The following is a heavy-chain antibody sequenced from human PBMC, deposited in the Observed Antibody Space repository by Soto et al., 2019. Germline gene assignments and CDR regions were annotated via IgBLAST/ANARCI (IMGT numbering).Heavy chain of an antibody. Sequence: QVQLVQSGAEVKKPGASVKVSCKASGYTFTGYYMHWVRQAPGQGLEWMGWINPNSGGTNYAQKFQGRVTMTRDTSISTAYMELSRLRSDDTAVYCCARAYYDSSGYPSFDYWGQGTLVTVSS. CDR2: INPNSGGT. V-gene: IGHV1-2*02. CDR1: GYTFTGYY. J-gene: IGHJ4*02. D-gene: IGHD3-22*01. CDR3: ARAYYDSSGYPSFDY.